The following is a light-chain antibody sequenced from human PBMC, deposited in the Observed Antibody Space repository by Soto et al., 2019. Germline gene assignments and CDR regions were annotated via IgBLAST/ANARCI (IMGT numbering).Light chain of an antibody. V-gene: IGKV3-11*01. Sequence: EIVLTQSPATLSLSPGERATLSCRASQSVSNYLAWYQQTPGQAPRLLIYDASNRATDIPARFSGSGSGTDFTLTISSLEPEDFAVYYCQQRSNWPPFTFGQGTRLEI. CDR3: QQRSNWPPFT. J-gene: IGKJ5*01. CDR2: DAS. CDR1: QSVSNY.